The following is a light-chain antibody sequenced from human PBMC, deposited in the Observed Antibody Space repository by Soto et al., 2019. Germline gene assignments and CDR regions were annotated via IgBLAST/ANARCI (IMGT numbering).Light chain of an antibody. CDR2: LNSDGTH. J-gene: IGLJ3*02. Sequence: QPVLTQSPSASASLGASVKLTCTLSSGHSTYAIAWHQQQSEKGPRYLMKLNSDGTHSKGDGIPDRFSGSSSGAERYLTISSRQSEDEADYYCQTWVTGPPWVFGGGTKLTVL. CDR1: SGHSTYA. V-gene: IGLV4-69*01. CDR3: QTWVTGPPWV.